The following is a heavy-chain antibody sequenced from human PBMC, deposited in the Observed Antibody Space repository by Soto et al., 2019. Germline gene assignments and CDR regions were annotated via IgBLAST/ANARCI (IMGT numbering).Heavy chain of an antibody. CDR1: GFTFSDHY. J-gene: IGHJ4*02. Sequence: GGSLRLSCAASGFTFSDHYMDWVRQAPRKGLEWVGRTRNKANSYTTEYAASVKGRFTISRDDSKNSLYLQMNSLKTEDTAVYYCAREGSGTSSFDYWGQGTLVTVSS. V-gene: IGHV3-72*01. CDR2: TRNKANSYTT. D-gene: IGHD1-1*01. CDR3: AREGSGTSSFDY.